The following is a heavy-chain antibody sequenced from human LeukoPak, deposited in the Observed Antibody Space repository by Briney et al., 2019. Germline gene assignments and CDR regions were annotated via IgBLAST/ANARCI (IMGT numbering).Heavy chain of an antibody. CDR1: GGSISTNIFY. D-gene: IGHD1-26*01. CDR2: VHYSGTN. Sequence: PSETLSLTCTVSGGSISTNIFYWGWIRQSPGKGLEWIGSVHYSGTNYYNPSLKSRVTISADTSKNQFSLKLSSVTAADTAVYYCARGYYYYYYYYMDVWGKGTTVTVSS. V-gene: IGHV4-39*07. CDR3: ARGYYYYYYYYMDV. J-gene: IGHJ6*03.